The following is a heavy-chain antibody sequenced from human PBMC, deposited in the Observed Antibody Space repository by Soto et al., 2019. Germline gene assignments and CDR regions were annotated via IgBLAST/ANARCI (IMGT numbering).Heavy chain of an antibody. CDR1: GGSISSGGYY. CDR3: ARRSIAAAGWWFDP. CDR2: IYYSGST. D-gene: IGHD6-13*01. J-gene: IGHJ5*02. V-gene: IGHV4-31*03. Sequence: QVQLQESGPGLVKPSQTLSLTCTVSGGSISSGGYYWSWIRQHPGKGLEWIGYIYYSGSTYYNPSLKSRVTMSVDTSKNQFSLKLSSVTAADTAVYYCARRSIAAAGWWFDPWGQGTLVTVSS.